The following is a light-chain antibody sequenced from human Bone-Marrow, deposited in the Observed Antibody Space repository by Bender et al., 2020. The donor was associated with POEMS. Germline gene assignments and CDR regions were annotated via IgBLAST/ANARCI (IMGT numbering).Light chain of an antibody. CDR3: CSYAGSRTLV. CDR1: SSDIGGNNY. V-gene: IGLV2-14*03. Sequence: QSALTQPASVSGSPGQSITISCTGISSDIGGNNYVSWYQQHPGKAPKLMIYDVSNRPSGVSSRFSGSKSGNTASLTISGLQAQDEADYHCCSYAGSRTLVFGGGTELTVL. CDR2: DVS. J-gene: IGLJ2*01.